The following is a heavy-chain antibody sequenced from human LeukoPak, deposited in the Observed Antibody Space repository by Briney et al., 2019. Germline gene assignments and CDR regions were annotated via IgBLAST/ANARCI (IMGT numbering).Heavy chain of an antibody. Sequence: SVKVSCKASGGTFSSYAISWVRQAPGQGLEWMGGIIPIFGTANYAQKFQGRVTITADESTSTAYMELSSLRSEDTAVYYCATAPSQQQLVLVYWGQGTLVTVSS. CDR3: ATAPSQQQLVLVY. CDR1: GGTFSSYA. CDR2: IIPIFGTA. D-gene: IGHD6-13*01. J-gene: IGHJ4*02. V-gene: IGHV1-69*13.